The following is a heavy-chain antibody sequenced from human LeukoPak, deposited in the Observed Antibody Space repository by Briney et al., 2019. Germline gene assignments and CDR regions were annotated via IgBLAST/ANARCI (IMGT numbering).Heavy chain of an antibody. CDR3: ARDARHRYCSSTSCYRGWLDP. J-gene: IGHJ5*02. V-gene: IGHV1-69*13. CDR1: GGTFSSYA. D-gene: IGHD2-2*01. CDR2: IIPIFGTA. Sequence: SVKVSCKASGGTFSSYAISWVRQAPGQGLEWMGGIIPIFGTANYAQKFQGRVTITADESTRTAYMELSSLRSEDTAVYYCARDARHRYCSSTSCYRGWLDPWGQGTLVTVSS.